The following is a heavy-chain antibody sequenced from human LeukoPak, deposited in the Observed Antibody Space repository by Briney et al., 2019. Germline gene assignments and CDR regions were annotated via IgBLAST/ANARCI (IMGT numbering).Heavy chain of an antibody. CDR1: GFTFTSYY. V-gene: IGHV1-46*01. Sequence: KSGGSLRLSCAASGFTFTSYYMHWVRQAPGQGLEWMGIINPSGGSTSYAQKFQGRVTMTRDTSTSTVYMELSSLRSEDTAVYYCARGGEGGATYAFDIWGQGTMVTVSS. CDR2: INPSGGST. J-gene: IGHJ3*02. D-gene: IGHD1-26*01. CDR3: ARGGEGGATYAFDI.